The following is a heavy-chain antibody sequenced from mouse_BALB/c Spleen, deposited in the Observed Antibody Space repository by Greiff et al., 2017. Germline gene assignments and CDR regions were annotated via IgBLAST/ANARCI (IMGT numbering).Heavy chain of an antibody. CDR3: ARSPYGYWYFDG. V-gene: IGHV1S56*01. Sequence: VQLQQSGPELVKPGASVRISCKASGYTFTSYYIHWVKQRPGQGLEWIGWIYPGNVNTKYNEKFKGKATLTADKSSSTAYMQLSSLTSEDSAVYFCARSPYGYWYFDGWGAGTTVTVSS. CDR1: GYTFTSYY. CDR2: IYPGNVNT. D-gene: IGHD1-1*01. J-gene: IGHJ1*01.